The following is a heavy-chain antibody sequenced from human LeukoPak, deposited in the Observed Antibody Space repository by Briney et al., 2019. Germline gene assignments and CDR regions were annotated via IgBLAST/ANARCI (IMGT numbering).Heavy chain of an antibody. J-gene: IGHJ4*02. CDR1: GFTFNNYN. Sequence: PGGSLRLSCAASGFTFNNYNMNWVRQAPGRGLEWVSYTSSSSSAMYYADSVKGRFAISRDNVKNSLFLQMNSLRAEDTAVYYCATIYGDYGYWGQGTLVTVSS. CDR3: ATIYGDYGY. D-gene: IGHD4-17*01. V-gene: IGHV3-48*01. CDR2: TSSSSSAM.